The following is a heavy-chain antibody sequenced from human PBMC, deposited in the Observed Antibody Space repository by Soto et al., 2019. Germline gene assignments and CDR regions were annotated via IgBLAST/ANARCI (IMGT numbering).Heavy chain of an antibody. CDR1: GFPLRFYG. CDR3: ARDDAFDNENGFDM. J-gene: IGHJ3*02. CDR2: IVSDGSAI. V-gene: IGHV3-33*01. D-gene: IGHD3-3*02. Sequence: PGGPLRLSCAASGFPLRFYGFHWVRQSPGKGLKWLGVIVSDGSAIYHADSLEGRFFISRDNSKNILYLQMNSLRVEDTAVYYCARDDAFDNENGFDMWGQGTMVTVSS.